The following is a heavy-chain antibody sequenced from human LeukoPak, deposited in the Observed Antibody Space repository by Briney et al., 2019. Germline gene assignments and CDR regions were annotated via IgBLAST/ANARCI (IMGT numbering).Heavy chain of an antibody. Sequence: PGGSLRLSCAASGFTFSSYAMHWVRQAPGKGLEWVAVISYDGSNKYYADSVKGRFTISRDNSKNTLYLQMYSLRAEDTAVYYCARDPIAVAGPYYFDYWGQGTLVTVSS. J-gene: IGHJ4*02. V-gene: IGHV3-30*04. CDR1: GFTFSSYA. D-gene: IGHD6-19*01. CDR3: ARDPIAVAGPYYFDY. CDR2: ISYDGSNK.